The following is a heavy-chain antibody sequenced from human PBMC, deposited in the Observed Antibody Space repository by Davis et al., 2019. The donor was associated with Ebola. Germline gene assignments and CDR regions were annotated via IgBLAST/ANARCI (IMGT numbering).Heavy chain of an antibody. CDR1: GGSISSGGYY. V-gene: IGHV4-31*03. CDR3: ARDVSVYYGMDV. Sequence: LRLSCTVSGGSISSGGYYWSWIRQHPGKGLEWIGYIYYSGSTYYNPSLKSRVTISVDTSKNQFSLKLSSVTAADTAVYYCARDVSVYYGMDVWGQGTTVTVSS. J-gene: IGHJ6*02. D-gene: IGHD3-16*01. CDR2: IYYSGST.